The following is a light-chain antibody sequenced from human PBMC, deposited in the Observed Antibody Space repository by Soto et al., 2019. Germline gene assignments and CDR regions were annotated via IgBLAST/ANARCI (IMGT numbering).Light chain of an antibody. CDR2: RNN. J-gene: IGLJ1*01. Sequence: QSVLTQPPSASGTPGQRVTISCSGSSSNIGSNYVYWYQQLPGTAPKLLIYRNNQRPSGVPDRFSGSKSGTSASLAISGLRSEDDADYYCAAWDDSLSVLYVFGTGTRSPS. CDR1: SSNIGSNY. CDR3: AAWDDSLSVLYV. V-gene: IGLV1-47*01.